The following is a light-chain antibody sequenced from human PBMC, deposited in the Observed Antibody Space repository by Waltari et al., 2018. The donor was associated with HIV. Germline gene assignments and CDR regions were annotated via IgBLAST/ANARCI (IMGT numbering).Light chain of an antibody. CDR3: QSADTGGTRV. CDR2: KDT. Sequence: SFELTQPPSVSVSPGPTARITCSGDALARQYVYWYQPKPGQAPVVVIYKDTERPSGIPERFSGSSSGTTVTLTINGVQAEDEADYYCQSADTGGTRVFGSGTKVTVL. V-gene: IGLV3-25*03. J-gene: IGLJ1*01. CDR1: ALARQY.